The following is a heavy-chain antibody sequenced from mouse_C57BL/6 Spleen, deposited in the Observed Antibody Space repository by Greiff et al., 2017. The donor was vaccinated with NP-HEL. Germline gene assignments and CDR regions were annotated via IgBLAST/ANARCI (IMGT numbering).Heavy chain of an antibody. CDR1: GFTFRDYG. CDR3: AINYYGSSYDYFDY. Sequence: EVHLVESGGGLVKPGGSLKLSCAASGFTFRDYGMHWVRQAPETGLEWVAYISSGSSTIYYADTVKGRFTISRDNAKNTLFLQMTSLRSEDTAMYYCAINYYGSSYDYFDYWGQGTTLTVSS. D-gene: IGHD1-1*01. CDR2: ISSGSSTI. J-gene: IGHJ2*01. V-gene: IGHV5-17*01.